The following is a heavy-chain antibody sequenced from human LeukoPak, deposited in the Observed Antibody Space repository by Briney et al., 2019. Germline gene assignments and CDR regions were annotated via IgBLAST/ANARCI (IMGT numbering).Heavy chain of an antibody. V-gene: IGHV3-33*01. D-gene: IGHD1-26*01. CDR1: GFXFSNYG. CDR2: IWYDGSNK. Sequence: GRSLRLSCAASGFXFSNYGIHWVRHAPGKWLEWEAVIWYDGSNKYYADSVKGRFTISRDNSKNTLYLQMNSLRAEDTAVYYCATVGGSYNYFDYWGQGTLVTVSS. CDR3: ATVGGSYNYFDY. J-gene: IGHJ4*02.